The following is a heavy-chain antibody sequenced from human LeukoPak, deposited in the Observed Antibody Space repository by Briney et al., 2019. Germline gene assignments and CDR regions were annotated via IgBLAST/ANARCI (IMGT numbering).Heavy chain of an antibody. V-gene: IGHV3-48*01. CDR2: ITSSSSTI. J-gene: IGHJ3*02. D-gene: IGHD2-15*01. CDR3: ANRRGTQLFGNNIDI. Sequence: QPGGSLRLSCAASGFTFSSYSLNWVRQAPGKGLEWVSYITSSSSTIYYADSVKGRFTISRDNAKNSLFLQMNSLRAEDTAVYYCANRRGTQLFGNNIDIWGQGTLVTVSS. CDR1: GFTFSSYS.